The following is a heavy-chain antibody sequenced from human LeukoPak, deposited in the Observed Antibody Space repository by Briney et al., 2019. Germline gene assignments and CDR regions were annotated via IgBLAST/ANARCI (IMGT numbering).Heavy chain of an antibody. D-gene: IGHD3-22*01. CDR2: IYYSGST. Sequence: SETLSLTCTVSGGSISSSSDYWGWIRQPPGKGLEWIGSIYYSGSTYYNPSLKSRVTISVDTSKNQFSLKLSSVTAADTAVYYCASHLLQDSSGYPPYYFDYWGQGTLVTVSS. V-gene: IGHV4-39*01. CDR3: ASHLLQDSSGYPPYYFDY. J-gene: IGHJ4*02. CDR1: GGSISSSSDY.